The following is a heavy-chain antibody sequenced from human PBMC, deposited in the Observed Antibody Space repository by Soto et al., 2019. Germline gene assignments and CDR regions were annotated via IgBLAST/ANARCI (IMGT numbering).Heavy chain of an antibody. D-gene: IGHD3-22*01. V-gene: IGHV1-46*01. J-gene: IGHJ4*02. CDR1: GYTFTSYY. CDR2: INPSGGST. CDR3: ARVRRDITMIVFDY. Sequence: GXSVKVSCNASGYTFTSYYMHLVRQPPGQGLEWMGIINPSGGSTSYAQKFQGRVTMTRDTSTSTVYMELSSLRYEDTAVYYCARVRRDITMIVFDYWGQGTLVTVSS.